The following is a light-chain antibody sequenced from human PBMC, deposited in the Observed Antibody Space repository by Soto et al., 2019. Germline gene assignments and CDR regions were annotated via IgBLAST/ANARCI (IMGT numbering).Light chain of an antibody. CDR1: QSINSC. J-gene: IGKJ2*01. CDR2: KAS. Sequence: DIQMTQSPSTLSASVGDRDTITCRASQSINSCLAWYQQKPGKAPKLLIYKASLLQSGVPARFSGSGSGTEFTLTISSLLPDDSAAYYCQQYNSYSYTFGQGTKLEIK. CDR3: QQYNSYSYT. V-gene: IGKV1-5*03.